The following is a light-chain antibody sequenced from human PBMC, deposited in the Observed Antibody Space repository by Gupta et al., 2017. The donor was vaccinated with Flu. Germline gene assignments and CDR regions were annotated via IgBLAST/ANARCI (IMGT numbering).Light chain of an antibody. V-gene: IGKV1-12*01. Sequence: PSTVSASVGDRVSITCRASQHIGSWLAWYQLKPGKAPTVLIYAASSLQSGVPSRFSGSGYGTDFTLTITSLQPEDFSTYFCLQANTFPLTFGGGTKVEMK. CDR2: AAS. J-gene: IGKJ4*01. CDR1: QHIGSW. CDR3: LQANTFPLT.